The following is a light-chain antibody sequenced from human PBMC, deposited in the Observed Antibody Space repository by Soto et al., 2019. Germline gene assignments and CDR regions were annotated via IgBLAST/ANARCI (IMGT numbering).Light chain of an antibody. CDR2: DAS. CDR3: QQYDNLPRT. V-gene: IGKV1-33*01. CDR1: QDISDY. Sequence: DIQMTQSPSSLSASVGDRVTITCQSSQDISDYLNWYQQQPGKAPKLLIYDASNLETGVPSRFSGSGSGTDFTFTISSLQPEDIATYYCQQYDNLPRTFGGGTKVEMK. J-gene: IGKJ4*01.